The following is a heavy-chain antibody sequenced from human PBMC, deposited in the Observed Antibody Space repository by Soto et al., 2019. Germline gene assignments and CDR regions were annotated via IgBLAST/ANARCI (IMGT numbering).Heavy chain of an antibody. J-gene: IGHJ6*02. Sequence: GGSLRLSCAASGFTFSSYAMHWVRQAPGKGLEWVAVISYDGSNKYYADSVKGRFTISRDESTSTAYMELSSLRSEDTAVYYCARSQGSSTSLGIYYYYYYGMDVWGQGTTVTVSS. CDR1: GFTFSSYA. V-gene: IGHV3-30-3*01. CDR2: ISYDGSNK. D-gene: IGHD2-2*01. CDR3: ARSQGSSTSLGIYYYYYYGMDV.